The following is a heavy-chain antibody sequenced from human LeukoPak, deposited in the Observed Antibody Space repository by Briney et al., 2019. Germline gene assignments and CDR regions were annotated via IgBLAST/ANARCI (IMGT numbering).Heavy chain of an antibody. CDR2: IYYSGST. D-gene: IGHD5-18*01. J-gene: IGHJ5*02. V-gene: IGHV4-61*01. CDR1: GGPVSSGSYY. Sequence: SETLSLTCTVSGGPVSSGSYYWSWIRQPPGKGLEWIGYIYYSGSTNYNPSLKSRVTISVDTSKNQFSLKLSSVTAADTAVYYCASRRYSYGLTWGQGTLVTVSS. CDR3: ASRRYSYGLT.